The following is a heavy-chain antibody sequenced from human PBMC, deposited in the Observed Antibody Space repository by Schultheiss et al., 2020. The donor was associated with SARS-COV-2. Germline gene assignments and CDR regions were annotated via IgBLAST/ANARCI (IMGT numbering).Heavy chain of an antibody. CDR2: IYYNGIT. Sequence: SQTLSLTCPVSGGSISSGGYYWSWIRQHPGKGVEWIGYIYYNGITYYNPSLKSRLTISVDTSKNQFSLQLNSVTPEDTAVYYCAREGGIAAAGTGNYYYYGMDVWGQGTTVTVSS. D-gene: IGHD6-13*01. CDR3: AREGGIAAAGTGNYYYYGMDV. V-gene: IGHV4-31*03. CDR1: GGSISSGGYY. J-gene: IGHJ6*02.